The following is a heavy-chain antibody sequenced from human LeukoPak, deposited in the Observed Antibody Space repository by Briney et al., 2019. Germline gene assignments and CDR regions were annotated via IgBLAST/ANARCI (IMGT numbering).Heavy chain of an antibody. D-gene: IGHD5-18*01. CDR1: GGTFSSYA. V-gene: IGHV1-69*01. J-gene: IGHJ4*02. CDR3: ASKRGYSCGLDY. CDR2: IIPIFGTA. Sequence: GASVKVSCKASGGTFSSYAISWVRQAPGQGLEWMGGIIPIFGTANYAQKFQGRVTITADESTSTGYMELSSLRSEDTAVYYCASKRGYSCGLDYWGQGTLVTVSS.